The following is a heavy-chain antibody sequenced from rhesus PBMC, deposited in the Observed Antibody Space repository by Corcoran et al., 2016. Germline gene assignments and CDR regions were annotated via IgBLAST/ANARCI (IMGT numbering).Heavy chain of an antibody. CDR3: ARNPDY. Sequence: QVQLQESGPGLVKPSETLSLTCAVSGVSFSSYWWSWIRQPPGKGLAWIGEINGNSGSTNYNPSLKGRVTISKDASKNQFSLKLSSVTAADTAVYYCARNPDYWGQGVLVTVSS. J-gene: IGHJ4*01. CDR2: INGNSGST. CDR1: GVSFSSYW. V-gene: IGHV4-80*01.